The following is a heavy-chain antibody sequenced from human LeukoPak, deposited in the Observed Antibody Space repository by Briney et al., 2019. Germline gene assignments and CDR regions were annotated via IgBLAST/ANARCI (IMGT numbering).Heavy chain of an antibody. CDR1: GGSISGYY. CDR3: ARYRAFDI. Sequence: SETLSLTCTVSGGSISGYYWSWIRQPPGEGLEWIGYIYNSGNTNYNPSLKSRVTISVDTSKNQFSLKLTSVTAADTAVYYCARYRAFDIWGRGTLVTVSS. V-gene: IGHV4-59*01. J-gene: IGHJ3*02. CDR2: IYNSGNT.